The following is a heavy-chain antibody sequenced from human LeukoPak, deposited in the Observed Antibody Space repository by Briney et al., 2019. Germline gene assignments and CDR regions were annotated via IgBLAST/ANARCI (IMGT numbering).Heavy chain of an antibody. J-gene: IGHJ3*02. CDR1: GFTFSSYA. CDR2: ISGSGGST. V-gene: IGHV3-23*01. CDR3: AKVLLKEGLLWFGEEHAFDI. Sequence: GESLRLTCAASGFTFSSYAMSWVRQAPGKGLEWVSAISGSGGSTYYADSVRGRFTISRDNSKNTLYLQMNSLRAEDTAVYYCAKVLLKEGLLWFGEEHAFDIWGQGTMVTVSS. D-gene: IGHD3-10*01.